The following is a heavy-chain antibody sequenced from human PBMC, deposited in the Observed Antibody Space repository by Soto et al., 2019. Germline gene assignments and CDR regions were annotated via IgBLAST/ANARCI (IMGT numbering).Heavy chain of an antibody. CDR2: IYSGGST. Sequence: GGSLRLSCAASGFTVSSNYMSWVRQAPGKGLEWVSVIYSGGSTYYADSVKGRFTISRDNSKNTLYLQMNSLRAEDTAVYYCARDPRQWGYYYYGMDVWGQGTTVTVSS. D-gene: IGHD6-19*01. V-gene: IGHV3-66*01. J-gene: IGHJ6*02. CDR1: GFTVSSNY. CDR3: ARDPRQWGYYYYGMDV.